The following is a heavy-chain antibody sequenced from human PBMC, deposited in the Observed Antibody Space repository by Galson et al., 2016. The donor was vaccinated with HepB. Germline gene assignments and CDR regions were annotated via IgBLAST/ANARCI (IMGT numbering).Heavy chain of an antibody. Sequence: SETLSLTCAVSGGSIITNNWWTWVRQPPGKGLEWIGEIYHTGSTNYNPSLKSRVTISLDKSKNQFSLRLSSVTAADTAVYYCARDEKLLYYYGTDVWGQGTTVTVSS. V-gene: IGHV4-4*02. CDR1: GGSIITNNW. CDR2: IYHTGST. CDR3: ARDEKLLYYYGTDV. D-gene: IGHD1-26*01. J-gene: IGHJ6*02.